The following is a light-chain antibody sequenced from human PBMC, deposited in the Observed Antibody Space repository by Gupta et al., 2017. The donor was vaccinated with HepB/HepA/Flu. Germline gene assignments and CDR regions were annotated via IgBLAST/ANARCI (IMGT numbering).Light chain of an antibody. V-gene: IGLV1-47*01. CDR3: AVWDDSRRGML. CDR2: RHN. J-gene: IGLJ2*01. CDR1: SSNIGDNH. Sequence: QSLLTLPPSASGPPCPSVTISCSGGSSNIGDNHVYWYQQFPGTTPKLLIYRHNQRTSGVPDRFSAFKSGTSASLAISGLRAEDEADYYCAVWDDSRRGMLFGGGTKLTVL.